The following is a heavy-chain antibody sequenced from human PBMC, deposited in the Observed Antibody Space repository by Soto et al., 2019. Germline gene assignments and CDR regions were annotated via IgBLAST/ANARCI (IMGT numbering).Heavy chain of an antibody. CDR3: ARESAIFGVVITHYYYYGMDV. D-gene: IGHD3-3*01. V-gene: IGHV3-7*05. CDR2: IKQDGSEK. Sequence: GGSLRLSCAASGFTFSSYWMSWVRQAPGKGLEWVANIKQDGSEKYYVDSVKGRFTISRDNAKNSLYLQMNSLRAEDTAVYYCARESAIFGVVITHYYYYGMDVWGQGTTVTVSS. CDR1: GFTFSSYW. J-gene: IGHJ6*02.